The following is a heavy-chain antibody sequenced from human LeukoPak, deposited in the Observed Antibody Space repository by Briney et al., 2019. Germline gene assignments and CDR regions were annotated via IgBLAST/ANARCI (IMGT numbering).Heavy chain of an antibody. CDR2: ISAFNGNT. V-gene: IGHV1-18*01. CDR3: ARDLKIVVVPAATKTLGY. D-gene: IGHD2-2*01. J-gene: IGHJ4*02. Sequence: ASVKVSCKASGYTFSSFGISWVRQAPGQGLESMGWISAFNGNTIYAQKFQGRVTMTTDTSTSTAHMELRSLRSDDTAVYYCARDLKIVVVPAATKTLGYWGQGTLVTVSP. CDR1: GYTFSSFG.